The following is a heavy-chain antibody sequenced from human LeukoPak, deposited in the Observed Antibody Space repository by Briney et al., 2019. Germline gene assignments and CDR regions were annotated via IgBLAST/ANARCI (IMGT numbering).Heavy chain of an antibody. Sequence: PETLSLTCTVSGGSISTTHWSWIRQPPGKGLEWIGYIHHSGSTRYNPSLYSRDTISLDTSKTQYSLKLSSVTAADTAVYYCARRSVVVTAGDAFDIWGQGTMVTVSS. CDR1: GGSISTTH. D-gene: IGHD2-21*02. CDR2: IHHSGST. CDR3: ARRSVVVTAGDAFDI. V-gene: IGHV4-59*08. J-gene: IGHJ3*02.